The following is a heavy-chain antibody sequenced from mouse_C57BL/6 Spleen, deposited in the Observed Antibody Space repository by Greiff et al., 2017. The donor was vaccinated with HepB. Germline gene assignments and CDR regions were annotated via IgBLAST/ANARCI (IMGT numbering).Heavy chain of an antibody. CDR1: GYTFTSYW. D-gene: IGHD1-1*01. J-gene: IGHJ1*03. V-gene: IGHV1-72*01. CDR3: ARHYYGSSHWYFDV. Sequence: QVQLQQPGAELVKPGASVKLSCKASGYTFTSYWMHWVKQRPGRGLEWIGRIDPNSGGTKYNEKFKSKATLTVDKPSSTAYMQLSILTSEDSAVYYCARHYYGSSHWYFDVWGTGTTVTVSS. CDR2: IDPNSGGT.